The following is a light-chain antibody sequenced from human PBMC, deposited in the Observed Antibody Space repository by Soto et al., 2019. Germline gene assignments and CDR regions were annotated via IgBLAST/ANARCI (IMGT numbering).Light chain of an antibody. J-gene: IGLJ7*01. CDR2: LGD. V-gene: IGLV1-47*02. CDR3: AAWDDNLNAYV. Sequence: QSVLTQPPSASSTPGQTVTISCSGSTSNIGTFYVYWYQHLPGTAPKLLIYLGDQRASGVSDRFSGSKSGTSASLAINGLRSDDEADYYCAAWDDNLNAYVFGSGIQLTVL. CDR1: TSNIGTFY.